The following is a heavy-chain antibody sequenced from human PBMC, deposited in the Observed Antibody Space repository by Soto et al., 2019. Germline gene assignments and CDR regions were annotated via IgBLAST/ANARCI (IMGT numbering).Heavy chain of an antibody. CDR3: ATPTGYSSGWSYASHI. Sequence: PGESLKISCKGSGYSFTSYWIGWVRQMPGKGLEWMGIIYPGDSDTRYSPSFQGQVTISADKSISTAYLQWSSLKASDTAMYYCATPTGYSSGWSYASHIWCQGTMVTVSS. D-gene: IGHD6-19*01. J-gene: IGHJ3*02. CDR2: IYPGDSDT. V-gene: IGHV5-51*01. CDR1: GYSFTSYW.